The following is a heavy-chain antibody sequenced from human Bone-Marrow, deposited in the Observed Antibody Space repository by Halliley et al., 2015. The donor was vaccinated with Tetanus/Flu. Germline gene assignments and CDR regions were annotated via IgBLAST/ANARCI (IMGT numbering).Heavy chain of an antibody. D-gene: IGHD1-1*01. CDR3: VGEDDMFDH. V-gene: IGHV3-74*01. J-gene: IGHJ4*02. Sequence: GLVWVSRINLDSTIITYAHSVKARFTTSRDNAKNTVYLQMSSLRGDDTGVYYCVGEDDMFDHWGQGTLVTVSS. CDR2: INLDSTII.